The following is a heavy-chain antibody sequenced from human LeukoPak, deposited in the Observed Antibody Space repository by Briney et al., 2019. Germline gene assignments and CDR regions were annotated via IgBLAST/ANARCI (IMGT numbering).Heavy chain of an antibody. Sequence: SETLSLTCAVSGGSISNGGYSWSWIRQPPGKGLEWIGYIYHSGSTYYNPSLKSRVTVSVGRSKNQFSQKLSSVTAADTAVYYCARGVASSSWYSDFDYWGQGTLVTVSS. CDR3: ARGVASSSWYSDFDY. D-gene: IGHD6-13*01. V-gene: IGHV4-30-2*01. CDR2: IYHSGST. CDR1: GGSISNGGYS. J-gene: IGHJ4*02.